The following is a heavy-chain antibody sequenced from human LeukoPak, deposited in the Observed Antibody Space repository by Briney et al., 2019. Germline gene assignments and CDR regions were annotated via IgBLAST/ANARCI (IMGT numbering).Heavy chain of an antibody. CDR2: ISAYNGNT. CDR1: GYTFTSYG. CDR3: ARDRGGYYYYYYMDV. V-gene: IGHV1-18*01. Sequence: ASVKVSCKASGYTFTSYGISWVRQAPGQGLEWMGWISAYNGNTNYAQKLQGRVTMTTDTSTSTAYMELRSLRSDDTAVYYCARDRGGYYYYYYMDVWGKGTTVTVSS. D-gene: IGHD3-16*01. J-gene: IGHJ6*03.